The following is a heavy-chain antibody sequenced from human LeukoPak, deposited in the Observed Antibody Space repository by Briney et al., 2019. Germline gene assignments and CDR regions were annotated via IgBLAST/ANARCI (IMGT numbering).Heavy chain of an antibody. D-gene: IGHD2-2*01. Sequence: GSSVKVSCKASGGTFSSYAISWVRQAPGQGLEWMGGIIPIFGTANYAQKFQGRVTITADESTSTAYMELSSLRSEDTAVYYCARGAVPAGTYYYYYGMDVWGQGTTGTVSS. CDR3: ARGAVPAGTYYYYYGMDV. J-gene: IGHJ6*02. CDR2: IIPIFGTA. CDR1: GGTFSSYA. V-gene: IGHV1-69*01.